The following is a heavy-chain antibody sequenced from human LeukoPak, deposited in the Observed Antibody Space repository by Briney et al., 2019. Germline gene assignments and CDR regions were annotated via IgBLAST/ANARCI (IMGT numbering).Heavy chain of an antibody. CDR2: ISYGGSNK. D-gene: IGHD2-8*02. J-gene: IGHJ4*02. Sequence: PGGSLRLSCAASGFTFSSYAMHWVRQAPGKGLEWVAVISYGGSNKYYADSVKGRFTISRDNSKNTLYLQMNSLRAEDTAVYYCARDGLFWYVYWGQGTLVTVSS. CDR1: GFTFSSYA. V-gene: IGHV3-30-3*01. CDR3: ARDGLFWYVY.